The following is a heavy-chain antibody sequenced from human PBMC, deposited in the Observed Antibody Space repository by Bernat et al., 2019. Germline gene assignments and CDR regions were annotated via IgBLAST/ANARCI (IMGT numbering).Heavy chain of an antibody. CDR2: ISYDGKKQ. CDR1: GFTFNNYG. D-gene: IGHD6-19*01. Sequence: QVQLVESGGGVVQPGRSLRLSCAASGFTFNNYGMHWVRQAPGKGLEWVAVISYDGKKQYYSDSLQGRFTISRDHSKDTLYLQMNRLSVEDTAVYYCAKVSGSSDWLVLAYWGQGTLVTVSS. CDR3: AKVSGSSDWLVLAY. J-gene: IGHJ4*02. V-gene: IGHV3-30*18.